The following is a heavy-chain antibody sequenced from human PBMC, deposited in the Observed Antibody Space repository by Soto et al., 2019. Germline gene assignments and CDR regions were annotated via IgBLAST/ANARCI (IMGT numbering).Heavy chain of an antibody. Sequence: GGSRGGTGCTSGWSLSSYDMSWVRQAPGKGLEWVSAISGSGGSTYYADSVKGRFTISRDNSKNTLYLQMNSLRAEDTAVYYCAKDPIVGGLLWFGGAFDPWGQGTLVTVSS. V-gene: IGHV3-23*01. CDR3: AKDPIVGGLLWFGGAFDP. J-gene: IGHJ5*02. CDR2: ISGSGGST. CDR1: GWSLSSYD. D-gene: IGHD3-10*01.